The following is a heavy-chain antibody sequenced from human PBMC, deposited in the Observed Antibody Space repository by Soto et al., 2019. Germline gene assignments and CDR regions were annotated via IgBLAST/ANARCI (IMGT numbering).Heavy chain of an antibody. CDR3: ARGGTSYARYGLDV. CDR2: IYYSGST. CDR1: GGAIDSSGYS. D-gene: IGHD3-16*01. J-gene: IGHJ6*02. V-gene: IGHV4-31*03. Sequence: SETLSLTCNVSGGAIDSSGYSWCWIRQHPGKGLEWIGYIYYSGSTYYNPSLKSRVSISIDTSKNQFSLELISVTAADTAVYYCARGGTSYARYGLDVWGQGTTVTVSS.